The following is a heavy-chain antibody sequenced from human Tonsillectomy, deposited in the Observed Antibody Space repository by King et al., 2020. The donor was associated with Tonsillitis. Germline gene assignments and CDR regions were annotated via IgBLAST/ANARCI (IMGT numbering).Heavy chain of an antibody. D-gene: IGHD6-19*01. CDR1: VGTFSSYA. J-gene: IGHJ4*02. CDR3: AVGEQWLVRNVDN. V-gene: IGHV1-69*04. Sequence: QLVQSGAEVKKPGSSVKVSCKASVGTFSSYAISWVRQAPGQGLEWMGRIIPILGIANYAQKFQGRVTITADKSTSTAYMELSSLRSDDTAVYYCAVGEQWLVRNVDNWGQGTLVTVSS. CDR2: IIPILGIA.